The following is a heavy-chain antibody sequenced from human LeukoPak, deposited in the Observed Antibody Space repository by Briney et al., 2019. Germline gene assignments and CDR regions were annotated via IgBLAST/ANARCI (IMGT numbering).Heavy chain of an antibody. J-gene: IGHJ6*02. Sequence: PGGSLRLSCAASGFTFSSYAMSWVRQAPGKGLEWVSAISGSGGSTYYADSVKGRFTISRDNAKNSLYLQMNSLRAEDTAVYYCAREWGYYGSGSYSPYGMDVWGQGTTVTVSS. CDR2: ISGSGGST. CDR3: AREWGYYGSGSYSPYGMDV. D-gene: IGHD3-10*01. CDR1: GFTFSSYA. V-gene: IGHV3-23*01.